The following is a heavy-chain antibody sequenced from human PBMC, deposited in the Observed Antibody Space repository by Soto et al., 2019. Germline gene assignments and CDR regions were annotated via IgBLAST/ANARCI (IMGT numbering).Heavy chain of an antibody. J-gene: IGHJ4*02. CDR3: ASYYYGSGSYLDPHPIDY. Sequence: GGSLRLSCAASGFTFSSYGMHWVRQAPGKGLEWVAVIWYDGSNKYYADSVKGRFTISRDNSKNTLYLQMNSLRAEDTAVYHCASYYYGSGSYLDPHPIDYWGQGTLVTVSS. CDR2: IWYDGSNK. CDR1: GFTFSSYG. D-gene: IGHD3-10*01. V-gene: IGHV3-33*01.